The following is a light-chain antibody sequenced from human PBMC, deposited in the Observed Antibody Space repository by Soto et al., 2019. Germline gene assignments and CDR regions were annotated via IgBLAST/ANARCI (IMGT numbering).Light chain of an antibody. CDR3: QQYDTWPLT. J-gene: IGKJ4*01. CDR2: DAS. CDR1: QSVGSN. V-gene: IGKV3-15*01. Sequence: EIVLSQSPATLSVSPGERVTVSCRARQSVGSNLAWYQQTPGQAPRVVIYDASTRATVIPARFSGSGSGTEFTLTISSLQSEDFAVYYCQQYDTWPLTFGGGTKV.